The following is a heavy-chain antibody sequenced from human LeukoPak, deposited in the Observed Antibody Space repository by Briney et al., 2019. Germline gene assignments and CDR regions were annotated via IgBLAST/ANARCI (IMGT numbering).Heavy chain of an antibody. CDR3: ARRPSYGTQDVTDS. J-gene: IGHJ4*02. CDR2: ISSSSSYI. D-gene: IGHD5-18*01. Sequence: GGTLCLSCAASGFTFRSYSMTWVRKAPGQGMEWVLSISSSSSYIYYAASVKGRFTISRDNAKNSLYLQMNSLRAEDTAVYYCARRPSYGTQDVTDSWGQGTLVTVSS. V-gene: IGHV3-21*01. CDR1: GFTFRSYS.